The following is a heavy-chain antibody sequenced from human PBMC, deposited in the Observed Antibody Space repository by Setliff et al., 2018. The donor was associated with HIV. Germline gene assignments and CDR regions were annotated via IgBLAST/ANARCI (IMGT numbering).Heavy chain of an antibody. CDR3: ARAHYYGSGFMDV. V-gene: IGHV4-61*09. D-gene: IGHD3-10*01. CDR1: GGIISSDSFF. Sequence: PSETLSLTCTVSGGIISSDSFFWSWIRQPAGKGLEWIGHISATGSTNYNPSLKSRVTISVDTSKNQFSLNLSSVTAADTAVYYCARAHYYGSGFMDVWGRGTTVTVSS. CDR2: ISATGST. J-gene: IGHJ6*04.